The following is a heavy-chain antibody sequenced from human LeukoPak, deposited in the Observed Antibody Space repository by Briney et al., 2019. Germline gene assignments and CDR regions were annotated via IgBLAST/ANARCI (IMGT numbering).Heavy chain of an antibody. J-gene: IGHJ2*01. CDR3: AREIAVAGTWYFDL. CDR1: GFTFSSYD. V-gene: IGHV3-13*01. D-gene: IGHD6-19*01. CDR2: ISTAGET. Sequence: GGSLRLSCAASGFTFSSYDMHWVRQATGKGLGWVSGISTAGETNYPGSVKGRFTISRENAKNSVYLQMNSLRAGDTAVYCAREIAVAGTWYFDLWGRGTLVTVSS.